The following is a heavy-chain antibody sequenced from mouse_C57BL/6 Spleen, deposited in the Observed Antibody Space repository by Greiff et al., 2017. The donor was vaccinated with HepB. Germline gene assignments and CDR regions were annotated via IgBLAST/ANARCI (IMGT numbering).Heavy chain of an antibody. CDR3: ARATVVANWYFDV. D-gene: IGHD1-1*01. J-gene: IGHJ1*03. V-gene: IGHV14-3*01. CDR2: IDPANGNT. Sequence: EVNLVESVAELVRPGASVKLSCTASGFNIKNTYMHWVKQRPEQGLEWIGRIDPANGNTKYAPKFQGKATITADTSSNTAYLQLSSLTSEDTAIYYCARATVVANWYFDVWGTGTTVTVSS. CDR1: GFNIKNTY.